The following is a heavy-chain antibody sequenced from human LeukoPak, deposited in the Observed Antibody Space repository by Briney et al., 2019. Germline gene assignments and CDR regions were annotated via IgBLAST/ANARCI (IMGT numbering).Heavy chain of an antibody. D-gene: IGHD3-10*01. Sequence: ASVKVSCKASGYTFTSYYMHWVRQAPGQGLEWMGIINPSGGSTRYAQKFQGRVTMTGDTSTSTVYMELKRLRSEDTAVYYCASWFGENDALDIWGQGTMVTVSS. J-gene: IGHJ3*02. CDR2: INPSGGST. V-gene: IGHV1-46*01. CDR3: ASWFGENDALDI. CDR1: GYTFTSYY.